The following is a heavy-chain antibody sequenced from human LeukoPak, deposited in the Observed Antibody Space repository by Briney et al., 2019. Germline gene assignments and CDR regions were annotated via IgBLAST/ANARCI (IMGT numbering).Heavy chain of an antibody. J-gene: IGHJ3*02. V-gene: IGHV4-34*01. D-gene: IGHD6-19*01. CDR1: GGSFSGYY. CDR2: INHSGST. Sequence: SETLSLTCAVYGGSFSGYYWSWIRQPPGKGLEWIGEINHSGSTNYNPSLKSRVTISVDTSKNQFSLKLSSVTAADMAVYYCARGPLRIQYSSGWYDAFDIWGQGTMVTVSS. CDR3: ARGPLRIQYSSGWYDAFDI.